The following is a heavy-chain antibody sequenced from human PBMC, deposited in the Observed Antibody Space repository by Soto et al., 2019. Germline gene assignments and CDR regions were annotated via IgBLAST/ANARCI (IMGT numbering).Heavy chain of an antibody. D-gene: IGHD5-12*01. V-gene: IGHV4-59*01. CDR2: NYHSGTT. CDR3: VREAYIGYGHAIDH. Sequence: SETLSLTCAVSGVTISTYYWSWIRQPPGKGLEWIGYNYHSGTTNYNLSLKSRVTISVDTSKNQFSLRLTSVTAADTAIYYCVREAYIGYGHAIDHWGQGILVTVSS. J-gene: IGHJ4*02. CDR1: GVTISTYY.